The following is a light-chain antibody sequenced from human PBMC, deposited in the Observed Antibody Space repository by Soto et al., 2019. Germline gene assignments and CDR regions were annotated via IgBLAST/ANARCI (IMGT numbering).Light chain of an antibody. CDR2: RNN. J-gene: IGLJ1*01. CDR3: AVWDASLRGHV. CDR1: SSNIGGYD. V-gene: IGLV1-47*01. Sequence: QSVLTQPPSASGTPGQTVTISCSGSSSNIGGYDVHWYQHLPGTAPKVLIHRNNQRPSGVPDRFSGSKSGTSASLSISGLLSEDEADYYCAVWDASLRGHVFGTGTKLTVL.